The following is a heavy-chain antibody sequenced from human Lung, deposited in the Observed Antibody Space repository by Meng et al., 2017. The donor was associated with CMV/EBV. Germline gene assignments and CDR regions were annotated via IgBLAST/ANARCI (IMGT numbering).Heavy chain of an antibody. CDR2: IKHDASEE. D-gene: IGHD3-10*01. Sequence: SCAASGFTFRTSWMSWVRQAPGRGLEWVANIKHDASEECYVDSLTGRFTISRDNAKNSLYLQMNSLRTEDTALYYCARDPGFGALDFWCQGTLVTVSS. J-gene: IGHJ4*02. CDR1: GFTFRTSW. V-gene: IGHV3-7*01. CDR3: ARDPGFGALDF.